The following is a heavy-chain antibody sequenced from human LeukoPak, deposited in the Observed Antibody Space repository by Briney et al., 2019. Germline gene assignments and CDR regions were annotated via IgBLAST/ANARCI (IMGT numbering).Heavy chain of an antibody. Sequence: SETLSLTRTLPVDSIRGYYWSWIPQPPRKGLECIGYIYYSGGTNYNPPLTSRLTISIDTSKNQFSLNFRSVTAAHTAVYYCAREYSSASGRRALDIWGGETMVSVST. J-gene: IGHJ3*02. CDR2: IYYSGGT. CDR1: VDSIRGYY. CDR3: AREYSSASGRRALDI. D-gene: IGHD6-6*01. V-gene: IGHV4-59*08.